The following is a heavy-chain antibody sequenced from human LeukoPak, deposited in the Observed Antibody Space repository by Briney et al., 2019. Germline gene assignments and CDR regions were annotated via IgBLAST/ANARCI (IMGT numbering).Heavy chain of an antibody. V-gene: IGHV3-23*01. J-gene: IGHJ5*02. Sequence: GGSLRLSCAASGFNFGSCAMNWVRQAPGKGLEWVSAISGSGGSTYYADSVKGRFTISRDNSKNTLYLQMNSLRAEDTAVYYCAKDLDNSLNWFDPWGQGTLVTVSS. CDR2: ISGSGGST. D-gene: IGHD1-20*01. CDR1: GFNFGSCA. CDR3: AKDLDNSLNWFDP.